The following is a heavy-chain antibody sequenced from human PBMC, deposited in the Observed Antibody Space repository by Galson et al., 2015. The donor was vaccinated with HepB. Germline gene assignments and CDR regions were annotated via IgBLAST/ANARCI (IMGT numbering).Heavy chain of an antibody. D-gene: IGHD6-13*01. Sequence: SLRLSCAVSGFTFSSYTMNWVRQAPGKGLEWVSSISSSSDYICYADSVKGRFTISRDNAKKSLYLQMSSLRAEDTAIYYCARDPVAAGDYWYFDLWGRGTLVTVSS. CDR3: ARDPVAAGDYWYFDL. CDR2: ISSSSDYI. J-gene: IGHJ2*01. CDR1: GFTFSSYT. V-gene: IGHV3-21*01.